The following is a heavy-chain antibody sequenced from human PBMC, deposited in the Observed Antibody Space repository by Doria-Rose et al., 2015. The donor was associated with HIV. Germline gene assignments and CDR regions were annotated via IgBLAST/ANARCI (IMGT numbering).Heavy chain of an antibody. CDR2: NFSDDER. J-gene: IGHJ4*02. CDR1: GVSLSSPGMG. Sequence: QITLKESGPVLVKPTETLTLTCTVSGVSLSSPGMGVSWIRQPPGKALEWLANNFSDDERSYKTSLKSRLNIARGTYKSQVVLTMTDMDPVDTATYYCARIKSSRWYHKYYFDFWGQGTLVIVSA. CDR3: ARIKSSRWYHKYYFDF. V-gene: IGHV2-26*01. D-gene: IGHD6-13*01.